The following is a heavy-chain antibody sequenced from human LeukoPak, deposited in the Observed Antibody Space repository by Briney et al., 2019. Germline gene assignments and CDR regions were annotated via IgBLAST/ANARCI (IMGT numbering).Heavy chain of an antibody. CDR2: IIPILGIA. CDR1: GGTFSSYA. V-gene: IGHV1-69*04. Sequence: SVKVSCKASGGTFSSYALSWVRQAPGQGLEWMGGIIPILGIANYAQKFQGRVTITADKSTSTAYMELSSLRSEDTAVYYCARADRDSSLIDYWGQGTLVTVSS. CDR3: ARADRDSSLIDY. J-gene: IGHJ4*02. D-gene: IGHD3-22*01.